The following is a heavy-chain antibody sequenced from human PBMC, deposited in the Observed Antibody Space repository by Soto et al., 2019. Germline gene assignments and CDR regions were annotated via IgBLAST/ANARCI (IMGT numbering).Heavy chain of an antibody. V-gene: IGHV4-59*01. CDR3: ARDRAYCSGGSCYSEAFDI. CDR1: GGSISSYY. CDR2: IYYSGST. J-gene: IGHJ3*02. D-gene: IGHD2-15*01. Sequence: SETLSLTCTVSGGSISSYYWSWIRQPPGKGMEWIGYIYYSGSTNYNPSLKSRVTISVDTSKNQFSLKLSSVTAADTAVYYCARDRAYCSGGSCYSEAFDIWGQGTMVTVSS.